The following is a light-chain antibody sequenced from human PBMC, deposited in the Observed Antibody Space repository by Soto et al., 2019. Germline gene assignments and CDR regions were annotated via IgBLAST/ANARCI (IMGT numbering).Light chain of an antibody. J-gene: IGKJ1*01. CDR1: QGIGSW. CDR3: QQANTFPLT. V-gene: IGKV1-12*01. CDR2: GAS. Sequence: DIQMTQSPSSVSASVGDRVTITCRASQGIGSWLAWYQQKPGKAPKLLIYGASSLQGGVPSRFSGSASGTDFTLTISSLQPADFATYYCQQANTFPLTFGQGTKVEIK.